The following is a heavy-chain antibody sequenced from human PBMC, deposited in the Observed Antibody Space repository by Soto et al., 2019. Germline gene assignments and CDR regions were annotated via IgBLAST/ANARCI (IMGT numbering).Heavy chain of an antibody. CDR3: ARGQYGGKGY. Sequence: EVQLLDSGGGLVQPGGSLRLSCAGSGFTFSSYWMNWVRQAPGKGLEWVANIKEDGSEKNYVDSVKGRFIISRDNAKESLFLQMNSLRAEDTAVYYCARGQYGGKGYWGQGTLVTVSS. D-gene: IGHD2-15*01. V-gene: IGHV3-7*03. J-gene: IGHJ4*02. CDR2: IKEDGSEK. CDR1: GFTFSSYW.